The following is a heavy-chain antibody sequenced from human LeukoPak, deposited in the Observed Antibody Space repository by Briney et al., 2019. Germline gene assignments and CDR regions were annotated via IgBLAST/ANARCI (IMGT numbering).Heavy chain of an antibody. D-gene: IGHD1-7*01. CDR1: GFTFSSYA. V-gene: IGHV3-23*01. CDR3: AKDLPGTGAYDY. J-gene: IGHJ4*02. Sequence: TGGSLRLSCAASGFTFSSYAMHWVRQAPGKGLEWVSAIGGSGTGSYYAGPVKGRFTLSRDNSKNTLYLQMNSLRAEDTAVYYCAKDLPGTGAYDYWGQGALVTVSS. CDR2: IGGSGTGS.